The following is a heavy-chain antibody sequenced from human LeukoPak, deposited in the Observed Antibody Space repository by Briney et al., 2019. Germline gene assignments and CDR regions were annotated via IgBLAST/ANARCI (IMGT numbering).Heavy chain of an antibody. CDR3: ASYSSSWYAGDDAFDI. CDR1: GGSISSSSYY. D-gene: IGHD6-13*01. Sequence: SETLSLTCTVSGGSISSSSYYWGWIRQPPGKGLEWIGSIYYSGSTYYNPSLKSRVTISVDTSKNQFSLKLSSVTAADTAVYYCASYSSSWYAGDDAFDIWGQGTMVTVSS. J-gene: IGHJ3*02. V-gene: IGHV4-39*07. CDR2: IYYSGST.